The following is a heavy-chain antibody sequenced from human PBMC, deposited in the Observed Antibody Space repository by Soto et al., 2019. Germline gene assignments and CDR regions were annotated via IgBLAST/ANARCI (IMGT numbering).Heavy chain of an antibody. Sequence: QITLKESGPALVKPTQTLTLTCTLSGFSLTTSGVGVGWIRQPPGKALEWLAAIFWDDDKRYSPSLKNRLTIPKDTSKSQVVLTVTHMDPVDTATYYCALRPGRGRWFDPWGQGTLVTVSS. CDR3: ALRPGRGRWFDP. V-gene: IGHV2-5*02. J-gene: IGHJ5*02. CDR2: IFWDDDK. D-gene: IGHD3-10*01. CDR1: GFSLTTSGVG.